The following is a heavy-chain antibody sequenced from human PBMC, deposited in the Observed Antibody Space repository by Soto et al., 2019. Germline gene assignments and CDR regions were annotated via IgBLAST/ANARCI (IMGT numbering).Heavy chain of an antibody. V-gene: IGHV4-34*01. D-gene: IGHD3-10*01. J-gene: IGHJ4*02. CDR2: INHSGST. CDR1: GGSFSGYY. CDR3: ARGLGGGGDY. Sequence: QVQLQQWGAGLLKPSETLSLTCAVYGGSFSGYYWSWIRQPPGKGLEWIGEINHSGSTNYNPSLKSRVNISVDTSKNQFSLKLSSVTAADTAVYYCARGLGGGGDYWGQGTLVTVSS.